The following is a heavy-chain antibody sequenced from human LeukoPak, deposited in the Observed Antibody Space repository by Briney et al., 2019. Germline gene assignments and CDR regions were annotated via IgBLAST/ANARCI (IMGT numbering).Heavy chain of an antibody. CDR1: GFTLRHFA. J-gene: IGHJ4*02. CDR2: IASDGVT. V-gene: IGHV3-23*01. CDR3: ANEAHRHLDLHN. Sequence: GGFLRLSCAASGFTLRHFAMNWVRQAPGKGLEWVSSIASDGVTFYADAVKGRFTISRDISENTLHLQMNSLRADDTALYFCANEAHRHLDLHNWGQGTLVTVSA. D-gene: IGHD5-24*01.